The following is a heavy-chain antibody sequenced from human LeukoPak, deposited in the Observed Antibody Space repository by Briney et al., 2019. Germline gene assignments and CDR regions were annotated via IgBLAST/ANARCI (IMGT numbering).Heavy chain of an antibody. V-gene: IGHV4-34*01. D-gene: IGHD2-21*02. CDR3: ARDSRLLRTRYWYFDL. CDR2: INHSGST. CDR1: GGSFSGYY. J-gene: IGHJ2*01. Sequence: SETLSLTCAVYGGSFSGYYWSWIRQPPGKGLEWIGEINHSGSTNYNPSLKSRVTISVDTSKNQFSLKLSSVTAADTAVYYCARDSRLLRTRYWYFDLWGRGTLVTVSS.